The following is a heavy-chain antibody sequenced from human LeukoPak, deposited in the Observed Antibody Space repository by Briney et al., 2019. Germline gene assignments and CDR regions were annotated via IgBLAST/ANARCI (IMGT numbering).Heavy chain of an antibody. CDR2: INPNSGGT. CDR3: ARVLTLTGPHHGMDV. V-gene: IGHV1-2*02. J-gene: IGHJ6*01. D-gene: IGHD3-9*01. Sequence: ASVTVSCKASGYTFSGYYMHWVRQAPGQGLEWMGWINPNSGGTNYAQKFQGRVTMTRDTSISTAYMELSRLRSDDTAVYYCARVLTLTGPHHGMDVWGQGTTVTVSS. CDR1: GYTFSGYY.